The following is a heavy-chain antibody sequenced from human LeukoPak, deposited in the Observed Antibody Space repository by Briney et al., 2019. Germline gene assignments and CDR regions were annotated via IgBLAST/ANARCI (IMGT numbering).Heavy chain of an antibody. D-gene: IGHD4-23*01. CDR2: IYYSGST. Sequence: PSETLSLTCTVSGGSISSSSYYWGWIRQPPGKGLEWIGSIYYSGSTYYNPSLKSRVTISVDTSKNQFSLKLSSVTAADTAVYYCARQKETTVVNDLIYYYYYMDVWGKGTTVTISS. CDR3: ARQKETTVVNDLIYYYYYMDV. CDR1: GGSISSSSYY. V-gene: IGHV4-39*01. J-gene: IGHJ6*03.